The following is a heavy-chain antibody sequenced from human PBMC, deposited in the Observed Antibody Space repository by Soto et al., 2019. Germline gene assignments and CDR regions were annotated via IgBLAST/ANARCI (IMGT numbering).Heavy chain of an antibody. CDR2: VSSEGGIQ. J-gene: IGHJ5*02. Sequence: QVQLVESGGGVVQPGRSLRLSCTASGFTFSTYAMQWVRQAPGKGLEWVAVVSSEGGIQFYADSVKGRFTISRDNSKNSLYLQMNSLRAEDTAVYYCARGLAYGDYGWLDPWGQGTLVTVSP. CDR3: ARGLAYGDYGWLDP. CDR1: GFTFSTYA. D-gene: IGHD4-17*01. V-gene: IGHV3-30-3*01.